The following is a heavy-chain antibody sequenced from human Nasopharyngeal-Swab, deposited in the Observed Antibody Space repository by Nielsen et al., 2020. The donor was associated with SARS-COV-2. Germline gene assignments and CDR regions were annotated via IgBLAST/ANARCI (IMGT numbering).Heavy chain of an antibody. Sequence: WIRQPPGKGLEWVAVIWYDGSNKYYADSVKGRFTISRDNSKNTLYLQMDSLRGEDTAVYYCARDAPAHYGAFYWGRGTLVTVSS. CDR3: ARDAPAHYGAFY. J-gene: IGHJ4*02. CDR2: IWYDGSNK. V-gene: IGHV3-33*01. D-gene: IGHD4-17*01.